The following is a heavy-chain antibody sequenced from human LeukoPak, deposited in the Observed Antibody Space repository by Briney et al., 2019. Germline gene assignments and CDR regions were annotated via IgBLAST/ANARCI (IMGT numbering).Heavy chain of an antibody. V-gene: IGHV4-59*01. D-gene: IGHD3-22*01. CDR2: IYYSGRT. CDR3: AREDYYDSSGYYWGAFDT. Sequence: PSEALSLTCTVSGGSLSNYYWSWIRQPPGKGLEGIGYIYYSGRTNYNPSLKSRVTISVDTSKNQFSLKLSSVTAADTAVYYCAREDYYDSSGYYWGAFDTWGQGTMVTVSS. CDR1: GGSLSNYY. J-gene: IGHJ3*02.